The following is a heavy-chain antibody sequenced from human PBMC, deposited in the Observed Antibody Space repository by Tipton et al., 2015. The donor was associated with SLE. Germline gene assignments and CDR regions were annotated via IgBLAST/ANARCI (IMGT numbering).Heavy chain of an antibody. CDR3: ARPLTMVSPAAFDI. D-gene: IGHD3-10*01. Sequence: TLSLTCAVSGYSISRGYYWGWIRQPPGKGLEWIGSIYHSGSTYYNPSLKSRVTITVDTSKNQFSLKLSSVTAADTAVYYCARPLTMVSPAAFDIWGQGTMVTVSS. CDR2: IYHSGST. CDR1: GYSISRGYY. J-gene: IGHJ3*02. V-gene: IGHV4-38-2*01.